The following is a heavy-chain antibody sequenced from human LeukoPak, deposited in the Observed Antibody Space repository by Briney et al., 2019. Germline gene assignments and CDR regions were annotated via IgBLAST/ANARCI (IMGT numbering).Heavy chain of an antibody. CDR1: GFTFDNYG. CDR2: IRSEGYGWTT. V-gene: IGHV3-49*03. CDR3: SRVRNPYGDKESRYFYYMDA. D-gene: IGHD4-23*01. Sequence: GGSLRLSCAASGFTFDNYGMNWIRQAPGKGLEWVSFIRSEGYGWTTEYAASVKGRFTISRDDSKYIAYLQMDSLKTEDTAVYYCSRVRNPYGDKESRYFYYMDAWGKGTTVTVSS. J-gene: IGHJ6*03.